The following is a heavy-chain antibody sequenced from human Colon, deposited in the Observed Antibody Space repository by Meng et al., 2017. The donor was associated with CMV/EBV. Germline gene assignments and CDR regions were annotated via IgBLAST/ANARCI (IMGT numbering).Heavy chain of an antibody. Sequence: LSLTCAASGFTFSSYAMSWVRQAPGKGLEWVSAISGSGGSTYYADSVKGRFTISRDNSKNTLYLQMNSLRAEDTAVYYCAKGSNYYDSSGTSLDYWGQGTLVTVSS. V-gene: IGHV3-23*01. CDR1: GFTFSSYA. J-gene: IGHJ4*02. CDR2: ISGSGGST. CDR3: AKGSNYYDSSGTSLDY. D-gene: IGHD3-22*01.